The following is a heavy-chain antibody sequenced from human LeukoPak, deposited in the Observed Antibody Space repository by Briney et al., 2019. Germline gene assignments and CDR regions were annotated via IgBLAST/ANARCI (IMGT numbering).Heavy chain of an antibody. Sequence: PGGSLRLSCAASGFTFDDYAMYWVRQAPGKGLEWVSLIIGDGGSTYYADSLKGRFTISRDNSKNSLYLQMNSLRTEDTALYYCATHSLDCSGGSCYSFVAFDIWGQGTMVTVSS. CDR3: ATHSLDCSGGSCYSFVAFDI. J-gene: IGHJ3*02. CDR2: IIGDGGST. V-gene: IGHV3-43*02. D-gene: IGHD2-15*01. CDR1: GFTFDDYA.